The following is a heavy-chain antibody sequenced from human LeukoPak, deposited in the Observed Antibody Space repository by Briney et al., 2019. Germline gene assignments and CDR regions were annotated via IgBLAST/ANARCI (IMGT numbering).Heavy chain of an antibody. CDR2: TYYRTKWYN. Sequence: SQTLSLTCAISGDSVSSKIAAWNWIRQSPSRGLEWLGRTYYRTKWYNDYAVSVNSRITINPDTSKNQFSLQLNPVTPEDTAVYYCARSFYDSSGAAFESWGQGTLVTVSS. D-gene: IGHD3-22*01. CDR3: ARSFYDSSGAAFES. J-gene: IGHJ4*02. CDR1: GDSVSSKIAA. V-gene: IGHV6-1*01.